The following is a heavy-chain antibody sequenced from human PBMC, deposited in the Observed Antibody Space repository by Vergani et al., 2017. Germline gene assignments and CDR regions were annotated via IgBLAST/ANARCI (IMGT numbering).Heavy chain of an antibody. CDR2: ITTDGGVK. Sequence: DVQLLESGGGLVQPGGSLRLSCAASGFTISTYAMSWVRQTPGKGLEWVSSITTDGGVKYNIDSVKGRFTMSRDNSKNTLYLQMNSLRVEDTAMYYCAKDPNGNYFGAVDSWGQGTLVTVSS. CDR3: AKDPNGNYFGAVDS. V-gene: IGHV3-23*01. D-gene: IGHD4-17*01. CDR1: GFTISTYA. J-gene: IGHJ5*01.